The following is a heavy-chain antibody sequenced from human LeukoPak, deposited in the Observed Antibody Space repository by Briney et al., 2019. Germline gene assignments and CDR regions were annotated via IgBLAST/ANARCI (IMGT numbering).Heavy chain of an antibody. J-gene: IGHJ4*02. CDR1: GDSLTAYY. CDR3: ARDGSTTGWYSDDY. D-gene: IGHD6-19*01. Sequence: SETLSLTCTVSGDSLTAYYWSWVRQPPGKGLEWMGYMYYTGSTNYNPSLKNRVTISLNPSKNPLPLRLSYVTTADTAVYCCARDGSTTGWYSDDYWGRGTLVTVS. CDR2: MYYTGST. V-gene: IGHV4-59*01.